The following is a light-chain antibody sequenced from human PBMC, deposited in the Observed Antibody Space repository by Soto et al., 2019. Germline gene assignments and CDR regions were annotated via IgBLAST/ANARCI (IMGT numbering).Light chain of an antibody. CDR2: DVT. CDR1: SSDVGRYNH. J-gene: IGLJ3*02. V-gene: IGLV2-11*01. Sequence: QSALTQPGSVSGSTGESVTISCTGTSSDVGRYNHVSWYQHHPGKAPKLRIYDVTKRPSGVPDRFSGSKSGNTASLTISGLQAEDEADYYCCSFAASYTLVFGGGTKLTV. CDR3: CSFAASYTLV.